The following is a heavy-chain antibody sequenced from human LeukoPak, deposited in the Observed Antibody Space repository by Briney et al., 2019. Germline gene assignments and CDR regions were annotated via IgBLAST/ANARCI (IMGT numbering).Heavy chain of an antibody. V-gene: IGHV3-7*01. J-gene: IGHJ5*02. CDR1: GFTFSSYW. CDR3: ARDGGGSQQSNWFDP. CDR2: IKQDGSGK. Sequence: GGSLRLSCAASGFTFSSYWMSWVRQAPGKGLEWVANIKQDGSGKYYVDSVKGRFTISRDNAKNSLYLQMNSLRAEDTAVYYCARDGGGSQQSNWFDPWGQGTLVTVSS. D-gene: IGHD1-26*01.